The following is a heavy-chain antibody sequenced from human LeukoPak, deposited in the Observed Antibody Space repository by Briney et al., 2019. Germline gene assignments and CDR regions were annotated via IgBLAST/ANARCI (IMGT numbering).Heavy chain of an antibody. CDR1: VGTFSSYA. Sequence: SVKVSCKASVGTFSSYAISWVRQAPGQGLEWMGGIIPIFGTANYAQKFQGRVTITADKSTSTAYMELSSLRSEDTAVYYCARDITQNKIVATARDYWGQGTLVTVSS. D-gene: IGHD5-12*01. V-gene: IGHV1-69*06. J-gene: IGHJ4*02. CDR3: ARDITQNKIVATARDY. CDR2: IIPIFGTA.